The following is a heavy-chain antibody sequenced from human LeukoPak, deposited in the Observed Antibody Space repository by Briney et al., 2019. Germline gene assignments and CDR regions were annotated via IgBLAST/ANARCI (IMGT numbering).Heavy chain of an antibody. D-gene: IGHD2-2*01. J-gene: IGHJ4*02. CDR2: IYYSGST. CDR3: AREYCGSTSCYYYPRPNFDY. CDR1: GGSISGSSYY. V-gene: IGHV4-39*02. Sequence: PSETLSLTCTVSGGSISGSSYYWGWIRQPPGKGLEWIGSIYYSGSTYYNPSLKSRVTISVDTSKNQFSLKLNSVTATDTAVYYCAREYCGSTSCYYYPRPNFDYWGQGTLVTVSS.